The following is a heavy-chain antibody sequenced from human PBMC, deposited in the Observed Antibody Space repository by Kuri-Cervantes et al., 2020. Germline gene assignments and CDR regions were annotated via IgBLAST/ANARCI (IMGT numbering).Heavy chain of an antibody. Sequence: ASVKVSCKASGYTFSNYYMHWVRQAPGQGLEWMGIINPSGGRASYTQNFQGRVTMTRDTSTSTVYMELSSLRSEDTAVYYCASTYYDSSDYSYFDYWGQGTLVTVSS. CDR2: INPSGGRA. D-gene: IGHD3-22*01. V-gene: IGHV1-46*01. J-gene: IGHJ4*02. CDR1: GYTFSNYY. CDR3: ASTYYDSSDYSYFDY.